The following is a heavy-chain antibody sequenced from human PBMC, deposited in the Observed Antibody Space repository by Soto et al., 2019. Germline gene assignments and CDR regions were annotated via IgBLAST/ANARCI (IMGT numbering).Heavy chain of an antibody. D-gene: IGHD3-3*01. CDR1: GFTFSSYA. CDR2: ISGSGGST. V-gene: IGHV3-23*01. CDR3: AKKGSVLEWLNYGMDV. Sequence: GGSLRLSCAASGFTFSSYAMSWVRQAPGKGLEWVSAISGSGGSTYYADSVKGRFTISRDNSKNTLYLQMNSLRAEDTAVYYCAKKGSVLEWLNYGMDVWGQGTTVTVSS. J-gene: IGHJ6*02.